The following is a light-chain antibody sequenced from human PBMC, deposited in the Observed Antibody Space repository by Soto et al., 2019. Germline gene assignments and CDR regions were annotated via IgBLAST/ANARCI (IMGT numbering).Light chain of an antibody. Sequence: EIVLTQSPGTLSLSPGERATLSCRASQSVSSSYLAWYQQKPGQAPRLLIYGASGRATGIPDRFSGSGSGTDLTLTISRLEAEDFAVYYCQQYGSSPLFTFGPGTKVDIE. CDR1: QSVSSSY. V-gene: IGKV3-20*01. CDR3: QQYGSSPLFT. CDR2: GAS. J-gene: IGKJ3*01.